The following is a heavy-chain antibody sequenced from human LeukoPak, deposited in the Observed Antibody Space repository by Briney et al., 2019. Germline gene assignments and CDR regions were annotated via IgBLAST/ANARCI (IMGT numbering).Heavy chain of an antibody. D-gene: IGHD6-13*01. J-gene: IGHJ5*02. V-gene: IGHV3-11*01. CDR2: ISSSGSTI. CDR1: GFTFSDYY. Sequence: TGGSLRLSCAASGFTFSDYYMSWIRQAPGKGLEWVSYISSSGSTIYYADSVKGRFTISRDNAKNSLYLQMNSLRAEDTAVHYCARGAAAAHSTPNNWFDPWGQGTLVTVSS. CDR3: ARGAAAAHSTPNNWFDP.